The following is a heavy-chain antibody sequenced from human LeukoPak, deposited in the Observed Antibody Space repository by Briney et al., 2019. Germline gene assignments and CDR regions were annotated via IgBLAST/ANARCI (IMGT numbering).Heavy chain of an antibody. J-gene: IGHJ4*02. CDR3: ARDSYSSSWTKHFDY. CDR1: GFTFSSYR. V-gene: IGHV3-48*01. CDR2: ISSSSSTI. D-gene: IGHD6-13*01. Sequence: PGGSLRLSCAASGFTFSSYRMNWVRQAPGKGLEWVSYISSSSSTIYYADSVKGRFTISRDNAKNSLYLQMNSLRAEDTAVYYCARDSYSSSWTKHFDYWGQGTLVTVSS.